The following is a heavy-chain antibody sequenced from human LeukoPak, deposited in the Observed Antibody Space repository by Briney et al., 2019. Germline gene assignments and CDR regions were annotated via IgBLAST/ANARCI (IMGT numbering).Heavy chain of an antibody. CDR3: ARGLYTTGWAFQY. D-gene: IGHD6-19*01. CDR2: IYYRGTT. V-gene: IGHV4-38-2*02. CDR1: GHSMISANY. Sequence: SETLSLTCTVSGHSMISANYWGWIRQPPGKGLEWLGTIYYRGTTYYKPSLKSRVTISVDTSKNQFSLQLNSVTPEDAAVYYCARGLYTTGWAFQYWGQGVLVAVSS. J-gene: IGHJ4*02.